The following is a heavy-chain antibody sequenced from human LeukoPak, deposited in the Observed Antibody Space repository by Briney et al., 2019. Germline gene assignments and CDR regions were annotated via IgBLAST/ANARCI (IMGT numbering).Heavy chain of an antibody. J-gene: IGHJ3*02. CDR3: AKDRYYYGSGSYYSMDAFDI. D-gene: IGHD3-10*01. CDR1: GFTFSSYA. CDR2: ISGSGGST. Sequence: GGSLRLPCTASGFTFSSYAMNWVRQAPGKGLEWVSAISGSGGSTCFADSVKGRFTISRDNSKNTLYLQMNRLGADDTAVYYCAKDRYYYGSGSYYSMDAFDIWGQGTMVTVSS. V-gene: IGHV3-23*01.